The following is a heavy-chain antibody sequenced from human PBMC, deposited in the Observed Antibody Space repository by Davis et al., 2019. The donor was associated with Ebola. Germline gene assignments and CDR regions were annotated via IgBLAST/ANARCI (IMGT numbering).Heavy chain of an antibody. Sequence: ASVKVSCKASGYTFTNYDVEWVRQATGQGLEWMGWMNPNSGNTGYAQKFQGRVTMTRSTSINTAYMELSSLRSEDSAVYYCAGELKRAKQGSFFDFWGQGTLVTVSS. J-gene: IGHJ4*02. CDR3: AGELKRAKQGSFFDF. CDR1: GYTFTNYD. V-gene: IGHV1-8*01. D-gene: IGHD5-24*01. CDR2: MNPNSGNT.